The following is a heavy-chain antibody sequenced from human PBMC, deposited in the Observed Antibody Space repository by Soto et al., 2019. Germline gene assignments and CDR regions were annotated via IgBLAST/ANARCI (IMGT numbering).Heavy chain of an antibody. CDR2: INPSGGRT. Sequence: ASVKVSCKASGYTFTSYYMHWVRQAPGQGLEWMGIINPSGGRTNYAQKFQGRVTITTDTSTSTVYMELSSLRSEDTAVYYCARPKGSYSSGYYYFDYWGQGTLVTVSS. CDR3: ARPKGSYSSGYYYFDY. J-gene: IGHJ4*02. CDR1: GYTFTSYY. V-gene: IGHV1-46*01. D-gene: IGHD6-19*01.